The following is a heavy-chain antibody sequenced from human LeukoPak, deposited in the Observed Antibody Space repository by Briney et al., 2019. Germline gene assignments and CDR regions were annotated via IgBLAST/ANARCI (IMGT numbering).Heavy chain of an antibody. V-gene: IGHV4-39*07. CDR3: ARIGGNGAFDI. J-gene: IGHJ3*02. CDR2: IYYSGST. D-gene: IGHD2-15*01. CDR1: GGSISSSSYY. Sequence: PSETLSLTCTVSGGSISSSSYYWGWIRQPPGKGLEWIGSIYYSGSTYYNPSLKSRVTISVDTSKNQFSLKLSSVTAADTAVYYCARIGGNGAFDIWGQGTMVTVSS.